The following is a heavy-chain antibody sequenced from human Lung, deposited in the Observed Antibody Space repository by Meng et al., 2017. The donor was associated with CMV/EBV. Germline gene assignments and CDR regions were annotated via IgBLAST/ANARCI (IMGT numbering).Heavy chain of an antibody. CDR3: ARARGYGPRYYGMDV. J-gene: IGHJ6*02. D-gene: IGHD5-18*01. Sequence: GESXKISCAASTFTFNDYWMSWVRQAPGKGLEWVANIKEDGSEKYYVDSVKGRFTISRDNAKNSLYLQMYSLRAEDTAVYYCARARGYGPRYYGMDVWGQGTTVTVS. CDR1: TFTFNDYW. CDR2: IKEDGSEK. V-gene: IGHV3-7*01.